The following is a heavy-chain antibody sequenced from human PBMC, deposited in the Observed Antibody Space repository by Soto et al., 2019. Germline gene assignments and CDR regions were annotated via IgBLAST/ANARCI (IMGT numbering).Heavy chain of an antibody. V-gene: IGHV4-34*01. CDR2: INHSGST. J-gene: IGHJ4*02. D-gene: IGHD6-13*01. CDR1: GVSFSGYY. CDR3: ARGSSSSCHYDY. Sequence: SETLSLTCAVYGVSFSGYYWSWIRQPPGKGLEWIGEINHSGSTNYNPSLKSRVTISVDTSKNQFSLKLSSVTAADTAVYYCARGSSSSCHYDYWGQGTLVTVSS.